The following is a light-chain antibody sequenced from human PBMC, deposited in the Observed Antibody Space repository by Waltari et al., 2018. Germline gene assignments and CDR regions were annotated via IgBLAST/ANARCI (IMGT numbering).Light chain of an antibody. CDR3: QQRSNWPPLT. CDR1: QSVSSY. J-gene: IGKJ4*01. Sequence: EIVLTQALATLSLSPRERASLSCRASQSVSSYLAWYQQKPGQAPRLLIYDASNRATGIPARFSGSGSGTDFTLTISSLEPEDFAVYYCQQRSNWPPLTFGGGTKVEIK. V-gene: IGKV3-11*01. CDR2: DAS.